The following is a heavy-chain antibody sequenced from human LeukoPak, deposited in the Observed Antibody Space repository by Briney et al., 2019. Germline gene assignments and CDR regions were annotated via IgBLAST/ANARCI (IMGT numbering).Heavy chain of an antibody. Sequence: ASVKVSCKAPGYTFTGYYMHWVRQAPGQGLEWMGWINPNSGGTNYAQKFQGRVTMTRDTSISTAYMELSRLRSDDTAVYYCAREELDGYKSYDYWGQGTLVTVSS. J-gene: IGHJ4*02. D-gene: IGHD5-24*01. CDR1: GYTFTGYY. V-gene: IGHV1-2*02. CDR3: AREELDGYKSYDY. CDR2: INPNSGGT.